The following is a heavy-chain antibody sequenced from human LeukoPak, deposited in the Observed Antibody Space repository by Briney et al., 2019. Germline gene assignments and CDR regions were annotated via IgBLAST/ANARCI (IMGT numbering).Heavy chain of an antibody. V-gene: IGHV3-21*01. Sequence: GGSLRLSCAASGFTFSSYSMNWVRQAPGKGLEWVSSISSSSSYIYYADSVKGRFTISRDSAKNSLYLQMNSLRAEDTAVYYCARDIVVPAAIPYYYYGMDVWGQGTTVTVSS. CDR1: GFTFSSYS. D-gene: IGHD2-2*01. CDR2: ISSSSSYI. J-gene: IGHJ6*02. CDR3: ARDIVVPAAIPYYYYGMDV.